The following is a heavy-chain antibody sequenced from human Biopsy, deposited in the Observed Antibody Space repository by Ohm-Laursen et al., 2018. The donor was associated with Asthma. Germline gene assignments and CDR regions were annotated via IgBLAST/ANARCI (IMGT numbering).Heavy chain of an antibody. Sequence: SETLSLTCTVSGGSISGFYWSWIRQPPGKGLEWIGYIYYTGTTNYNPSRKSRVSISVDTSKNQFSLKLTSVTAADTAVYYCARDFGGWYYFDNWGQGSLVTVSS. V-gene: IGHV4-59*01. D-gene: IGHD3-3*01. CDR2: IYYTGTT. CDR1: GGSISGFY. J-gene: IGHJ4*02. CDR3: ARDFGGWYYFDN.